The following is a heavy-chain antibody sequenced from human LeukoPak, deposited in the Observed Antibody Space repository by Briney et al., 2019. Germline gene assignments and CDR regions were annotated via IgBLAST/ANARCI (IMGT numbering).Heavy chain of an antibody. V-gene: IGHV3-7*01. CDR3: ARDGIVVVTAIDY. J-gene: IGHJ4*02. CDR2: INQDGSEI. CDR1: GFTFSSYW. Sequence: PGGSLRLSCAASGFTFSSYWMNWVRQAPGKGLEWVANINQDGSEIYYVDSVKGRFTISRDNAKNSLYLQMNSLRAEDTAVYYCARDGIVVVTAIDYWGQGTLVTVSS. D-gene: IGHD2-21*02.